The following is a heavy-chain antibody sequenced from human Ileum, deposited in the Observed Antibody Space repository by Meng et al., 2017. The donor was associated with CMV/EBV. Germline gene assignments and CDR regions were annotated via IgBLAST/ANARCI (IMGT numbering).Heavy chain of an antibody. CDR2: INTNTGNP. CDR3: ARDGLSGRYFDY. CDR1: GYNFTSNN. V-gene: IGHV7-4-1*02. Sequence: QVQLVQSGSELKKPGASVKVSCKASGYNFTSNNIIWVRQAPGQGPEWMGWINTNTGNPTYAQGFTGRFVFSLDTSASTTYLQISSLKAEDTAVYYCARDGLSGRYFDYWGQGTLVTVSS. D-gene: IGHD1-26*01. J-gene: IGHJ4*02.